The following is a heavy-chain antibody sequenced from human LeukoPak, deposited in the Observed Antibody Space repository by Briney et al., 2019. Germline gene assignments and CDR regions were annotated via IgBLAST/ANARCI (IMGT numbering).Heavy chain of an antibody. CDR3: AKDRSGRHSSGWYDLDY. CDR2: ISYDGSNR. CDR1: GFTFSSYA. Sequence: PGGSLRLSCAASGFTFSSYAMHWVRQAPGKGLEWVAVISYDGSNRYYADSVKGRFTISRDNSKNTLYLQMNSLRAEDTAFYYCAKDRSGRHSSGWYDLDYWGQGTLVTVSS. D-gene: IGHD6-19*01. V-gene: IGHV3-30-3*01. J-gene: IGHJ4*02.